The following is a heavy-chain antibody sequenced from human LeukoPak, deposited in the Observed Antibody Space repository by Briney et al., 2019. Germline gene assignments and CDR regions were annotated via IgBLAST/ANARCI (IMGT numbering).Heavy chain of an antibody. CDR1: GFTFSSYA. CDR3: AEMERRYFDY. V-gene: IGHV3-30*04. Sequence: QPGRSLRLSCAASGFTFSSYAMHWVRQAPGKGLEWVAFIRYDGSNKYYADSVKGRFTISRDNSKNTLYLQMNSLRAEDTAVYYCAEMERRYFDYWGQGTLVTVSS. D-gene: IGHD1-1*01. CDR2: IRYDGSNK. J-gene: IGHJ4*02.